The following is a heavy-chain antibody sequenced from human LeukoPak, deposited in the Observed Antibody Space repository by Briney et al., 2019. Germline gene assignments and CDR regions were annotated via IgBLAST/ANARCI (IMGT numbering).Heavy chain of an antibody. CDR3: AKGGVYSGYAFDP. D-gene: IGHD5-12*01. Sequence: GGSLRLSCAASGFTFSSYAMTWVRQAPGKGLAWVSAISSSGDVTKYADSAKSRFTISRDNSKNTVYLQMNSLRAEDTAVYYCAKGGVYSGYAFDPWGQGTLVTVSS. J-gene: IGHJ5*02. CDR2: ISSSGDVT. V-gene: IGHV3-23*01. CDR1: GFTFSSYA.